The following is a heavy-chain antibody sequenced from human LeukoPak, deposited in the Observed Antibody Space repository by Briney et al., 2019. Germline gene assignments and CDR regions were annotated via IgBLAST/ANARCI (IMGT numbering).Heavy chain of an antibody. Sequence: SETLSLTCTVSGGSISGYYWSWIRQPAGKGLEWIGRIYTSGSTNYNPSLKSRLTMSVDTSKNQFSLKLSSVTAADTAVYYCARTAPVNWFDPWGQGTLLTVSS. CDR2: IYTSGST. V-gene: IGHV4-4*07. CDR3: ARTAPVNWFDP. J-gene: IGHJ5*02. CDR1: GGSISGYY. D-gene: IGHD4-17*01.